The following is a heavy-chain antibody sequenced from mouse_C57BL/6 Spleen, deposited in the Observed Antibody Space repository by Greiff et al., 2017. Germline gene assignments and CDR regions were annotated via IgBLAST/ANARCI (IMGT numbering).Heavy chain of an antibody. CDR2: IDPEDGET. CDR3: ARDYGSNYWYFDV. Sequence: EVQLQQSGAELVKPGASVKLSCTASGFNIKDYYMHWVKQRTEPGLEWIGRIDPEDGETKSAPKFQGKATITADTSSNTAYLQLSSLTSEDTAVYYCARDYGSNYWYFDVWGTGTTVTVSS. J-gene: IGHJ1*03. V-gene: IGHV14-2*01. D-gene: IGHD1-1*01. CDR1: GFNIKDYY.